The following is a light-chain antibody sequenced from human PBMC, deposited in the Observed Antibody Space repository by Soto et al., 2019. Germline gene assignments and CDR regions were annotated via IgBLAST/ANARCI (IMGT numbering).Light chain of an antibody. V-gene: IGKV3-20*01. CDR3: QRYGG. CDR2: SAS. CDR1: QSVSSSH. Sequence: EIVLTQSPGTLSLSPGERATLSCRASQSVSSSHLAWYQQKPGQAPRLLIYSASSRATGIPDRFSGSGSGTDFTRTISRLEPEDFAVYYCQRYGGFGQGTKVDIK. J-gene: IGKJ1*01.